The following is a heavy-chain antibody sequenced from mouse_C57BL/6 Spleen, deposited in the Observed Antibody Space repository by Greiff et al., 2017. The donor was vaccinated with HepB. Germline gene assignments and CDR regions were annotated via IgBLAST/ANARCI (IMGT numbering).Heavy chain of an antibody. CDR3: ARRPYYLYYAMDY. Sequence: VQLQQPGAELVKPGASVKLSCKASGYTFTSYWMQWVKQRPGQGLEWIGEIDPSDSYTNYNQKFKGKATLTVDTSSSTAYMQLSSLTSEDSAVYYCARRPYYLYYAMDYWGQGTSVTVSS. CDR2: IDPSDSYT. D-gene: IGHD2-10*01. V-gene: IGHV1-50*01. J-gene: IGHJ4*01. CDR1: GYTFTSYW.